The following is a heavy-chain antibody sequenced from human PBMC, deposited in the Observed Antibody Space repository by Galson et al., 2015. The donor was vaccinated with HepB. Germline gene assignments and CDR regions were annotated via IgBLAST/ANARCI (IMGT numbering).Heavy chain of an antibody. CDR1: SSYG. V-gene: IGHV3-30*03. J-gene: IGHJ4*02. D-gene: IGHD3-10*01. CDR2: ISYDGSNK. CDR3: ATETYYYGSGMFDY. Sequence: SSYGMHWVRQAPGKGLEWVAVISYDGSNKYYADSVKGRFTISRDNSKNTLYLQMNSLRAEDTAVYYCATETYYYGSGMFDYWGQGTLVTVSS.